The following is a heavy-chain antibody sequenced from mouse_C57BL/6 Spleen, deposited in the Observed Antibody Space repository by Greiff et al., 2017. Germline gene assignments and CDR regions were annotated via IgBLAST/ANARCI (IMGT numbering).Heavy chain of an antibody. J-gene: IGHJ3*01. CDR2: IHPGDGDT. D-gene: IGHD2-5*01. V-gene: IGHV1-82*01. CDR3: ARWDYSNSACFAY. Sequence: VQLQQSGPELVKPGASVKISCKASGYAFSSSWMNWVKQRPGKGLEWIGRIHPGDGDTNYNGKFKGKATLTADKSSSTAYMQLSSLTSEDSAVDFCARWDYSNSACFAYWGQGTLVTVSA. CDR1: GYAFSSSW.